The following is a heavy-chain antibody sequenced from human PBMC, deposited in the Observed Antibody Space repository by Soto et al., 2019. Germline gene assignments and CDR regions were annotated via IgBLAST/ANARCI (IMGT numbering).Heavy chain of an antibody. CDR1: GFTFSSYS. V-gene: IGHV3-21*01. CDR2: ISSSSSYI. CDR3: AGVWFGRKAPDY. D-gene: IGHD3-10*01. Sequence: EVQLVESGGGLVKPGGSLRLSCAASGFTFSSYSMNWVRQAPGKGLEWVSSISSSSSYIFYADSVKGRFTISRDNAKNSLSLQMNSLRAEGPAVYYRAGVWFGRKAPDYWGQGSLVTVSS. J-gene: IGHJ4*02.